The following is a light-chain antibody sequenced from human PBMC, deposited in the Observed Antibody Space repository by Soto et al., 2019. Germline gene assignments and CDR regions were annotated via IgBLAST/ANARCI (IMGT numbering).Light chain of an antibody. CDR1: QSVPSKY. Sequence: EVVLTQYPGTLSLSPGERATLSCRASQSVPSKYLAWYQQNPGQAPRLLIYGASNRATGIPDKFSGSGSGTDFTLTISRLEPEDFAVYYCQQYGTPPRTFGQGTKVDIK. J-gene: IGKJ1*01. CDR3: QQYGTPPRT. CDR2: GAS. V-gene: IGKV3-20*01.